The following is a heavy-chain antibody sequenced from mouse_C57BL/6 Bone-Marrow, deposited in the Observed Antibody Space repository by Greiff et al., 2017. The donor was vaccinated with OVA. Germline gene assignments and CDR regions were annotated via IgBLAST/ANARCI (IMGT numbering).Heavy chain of an antibody. CDR2: IYPGDGDT. V-gene: IGHV1-82*01. J-gene: IGHJ2*01. CDR3: ARRGYYGSSLYYFDY. Sequence: VHLVESGPELVKPGASVKISCKASGYAFSSSWMNWVKQRPGKGLEWIGRIYPGDGDTNYNGKFKGKATLTADKSSSTAYMQLSSLTSEDSAVYFCARRGYYGSSLYYFDYWGQGTTLTVSS. D-gene: IGHD1-1*01. CDR1: GYAFSSSW.